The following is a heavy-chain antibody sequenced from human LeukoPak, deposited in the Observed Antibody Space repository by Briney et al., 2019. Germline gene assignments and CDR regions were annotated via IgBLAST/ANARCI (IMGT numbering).Heavy chain of an antibody. CDR2: IYYSGST. CDR3: ARGASGWSQSNFDY. J-gene: IGHJ4*02. CDR1: GGSISSYY. V-gene: IGHV4-59*01. D-gene: IGHD6-19*01. Sequence: PSETLSLTCTVSGGSISSYYWSWIRQPPGKGLEWIGYIYYSGSTNYNPSLKSRVTISVDTSKNQFSLNLTSVTAADTAVYYCARGASGWSQSNFDYWGQGTLVTVSS.